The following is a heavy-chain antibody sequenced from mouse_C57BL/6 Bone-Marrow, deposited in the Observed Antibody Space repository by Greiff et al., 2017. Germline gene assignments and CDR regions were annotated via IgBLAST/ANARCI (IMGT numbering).Heavy chain of an antibody. D-gene: IGHD2-3*01. CDR1: GFNIKDDY. V-gene: IGHV14-4*01. Sequence: EVKLQESGAELVRPGASVKLSCTASGFNIKDDYMHWVKQRPEQGLEWIGWIDPENGDTEYASKFQGKATITADTSSNTASLQLSSLTSEDTAVYYCTVGYYEAYWGQGTLVTVSA. J-gene: IGHJ3*01. CDR2: IDPENGDT. CDR3: TVGYYEAY.